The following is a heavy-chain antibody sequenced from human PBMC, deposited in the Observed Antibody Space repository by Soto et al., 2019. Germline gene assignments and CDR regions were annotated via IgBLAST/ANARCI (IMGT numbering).Heavy chain of an antibody. CDR2: ISGSGGST. CDR1: GFTFSSYA. Sequence: GGSLRLSCAASGFTFSSYAMNWVRQAPGKGLEWVSAISGSGGSTYYADSVKGRFTISRDNSKNTLYLQMNSLRAEDTAVFYCSSTSFSDYYYYMDVWGKGTTVTVSS. D-gene: IGHD2-2*01. J-gene: IGHJ6*03. CDR3: SSTSFSDYYYYMDV. V-gene: IGHV3-23*01.